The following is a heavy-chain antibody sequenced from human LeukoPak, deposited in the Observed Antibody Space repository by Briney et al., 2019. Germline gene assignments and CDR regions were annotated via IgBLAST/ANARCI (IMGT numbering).Heavy chain of an antibody. Sequence: DPSQTLSLTCTVSGGSISSGSYYWSWIRQPAGKGLKWIGRIYTSGSTNYNPSLKSRVTISVDTSKNQFSLKLSSVTAADTAVYYCARDREGGSAWFDPWGQGTLVTVSS. CDR2: IYTSGST. CDR1: GGSISSGSYY. J-gene: IGHJ5*02. V-gene: IGHV4-61*02. CDR3: ARDREGGSAWFDP.